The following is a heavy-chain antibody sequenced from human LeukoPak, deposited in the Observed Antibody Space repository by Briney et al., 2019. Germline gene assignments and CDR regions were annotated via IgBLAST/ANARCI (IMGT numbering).Heavy chain of an antibody. Sequence: GGPLRLSCAASGFTFSDYYMSWIRQAPGKGLEWVSYISSSGSTIYYADSVKGRFTISRDNAKNSLYLQMNSLRAEDTAVYYCARAPYYYGSGSHADYWGQGTLVTVSS. CDR2: ISSSGSTI. D-gene: IGHD3-10*01. CDR1: GFTFSDYY. V-gene: IGHV3-11*01. J-gene: IGHJ4*02. CDR3: ARAPYYYGSGSHADY.